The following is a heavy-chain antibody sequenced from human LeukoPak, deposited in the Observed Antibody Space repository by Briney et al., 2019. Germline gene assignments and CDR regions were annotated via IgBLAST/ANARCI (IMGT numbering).Heavy chain of an antibody. Sequence: SETLSLTCTVSGGSIISSNHYWGWTRQPPGKGLEWFGSISYSGGTAYNPSLRSRVTISVDTSKNQFSLKVNSVTAADTAVYYCVRHDGRGGATMGAFDSWGQGSLVTVSS. CDR3: VRHDGRGGATMGAFDS. CDR1: GGSIISSNHY. CDR2: ISYSGGT. V-gene: IGHV4-39*01. D-gene: IGHD4/OR15-4a*01. J-gene: IGHJ5*01.